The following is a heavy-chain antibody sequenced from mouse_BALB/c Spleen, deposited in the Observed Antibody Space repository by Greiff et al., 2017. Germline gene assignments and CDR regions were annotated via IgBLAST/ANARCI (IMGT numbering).Heavy chain of an antibody. CDR3: AREGIYYDYDEDWFAY. CDR2: ISYSGST. D-gene: IGHD2-4*01. CDR1: GYSITSDYA. V-gene: IGHV3-2*02. J-gene: IGHJ3*01. Sequence: EVQLQQSGPGLVKPSQSLSLTCTVTGYSITSDYAWNWIRQFPGNKLEWMGYISYSGSTSYNPSLKSRISITRDTSKNQFFLQLNSVTTEDTATYYCAREGIYYDYDEDWFAYWGQGTLVTVSA.